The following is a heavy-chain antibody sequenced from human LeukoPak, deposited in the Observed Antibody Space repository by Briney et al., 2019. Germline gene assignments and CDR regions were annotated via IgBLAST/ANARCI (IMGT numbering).Heavy chain of an antibody. CDR2: ISSSSSYI. J-gene: IGHJ4*02. CDR1: GFTFSSYS. D-gene: IGHD2-21*01. Sequence: PGGSLRLSCAASGFTFSSYSMNWVRQAPGKGLEWVSSISSSSSYIYYADSVKGRFTISRDNAKNSPYLQMNSLRAEDTAVYYCAKEGSRHIVVVIARADYWGQGTLVTVSS. V-gene: IGHV3-21*04. CDR3: AKEGSRHIVVVIARADY.